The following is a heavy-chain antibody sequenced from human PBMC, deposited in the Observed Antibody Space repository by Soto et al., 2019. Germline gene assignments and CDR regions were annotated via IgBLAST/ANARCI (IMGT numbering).Heavy chain of an antibody. J-gene: IGHJ3*02. Sequence: ASVKVSCKASGYTFTTYVISWVRQAPGQGLEWMGWISAYNGNTNYAQKLQGRVTMTTDTSTSTDYMELRSLRSDDTAVYYCARVTGRAIFGVVEDDAFDIWGQGTMVTVSS. CDR2: ISAYNGNT. CDR1: GYTFTTYV. V-gene: IGHV1-18*01. CDR3: ARVTGRAIFGVVEDDAFDI. D-gene: IGHD3-3*01.